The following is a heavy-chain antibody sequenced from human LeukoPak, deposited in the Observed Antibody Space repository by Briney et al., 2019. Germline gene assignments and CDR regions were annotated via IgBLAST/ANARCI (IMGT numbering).Heavy chain of an antibody. D-gene: IGHD6-13*01. CDR1: GFTFSSYA. CDR3: AKSSWQRRDYYYGMDV. Sequence: GGSLRLSCAASGFTFSSYAMSWVRQAPGKGLEWVSAISGSGGSTYYADSVKGRFTISRDNSKNTLDLQMNSLRAEDTAVYYCAKSSWQRRDYYYGMDVWGQGTTVTVSS. CDR2: ISGSGGST. V-gene: IGHV3-23*01. J-gene: IGHJ6*02.